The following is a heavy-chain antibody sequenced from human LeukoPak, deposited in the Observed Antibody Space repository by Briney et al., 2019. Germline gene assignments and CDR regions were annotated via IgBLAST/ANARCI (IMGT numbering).Heavy chain of an antibody. CDR3: ARRITIFGVTDYYGMDV. CDR1: GYXFISHG. J-gene: IGHJ6*02. D-gene: IGHD3-3*01. V-gene: IGHV1-18*01. Sequence: ASVKVSCKASGYXFISHGISWVRQAPGQGLEWMGRISVYNGKTNYVQKLQGRVTMTTDTSTSTAYMELRSLRSDDTAVYYCARRITIFGVTDYYGMDVWGQGTTVTVSS. CDR2: ISVYNGKT.